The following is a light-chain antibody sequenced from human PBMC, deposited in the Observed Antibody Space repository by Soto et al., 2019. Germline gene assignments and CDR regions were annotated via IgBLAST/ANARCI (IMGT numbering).Light chain of an antibody. Sequence: DIQMTQSPSALSASVGDRVTITCRASQSISSWLAWYQQKPGKAPNLLIYRASSLESGVPPRFSGSGSGTEFTLTISSLQPDDFATYYCQQYDNYVSTFGQGTKVDIK. V-gene: IGKV1-5*03. CDR3: QQYDNYVST. J-gene: IGKJ1*01. CDR1: QSISSW. CDR2: RAS.